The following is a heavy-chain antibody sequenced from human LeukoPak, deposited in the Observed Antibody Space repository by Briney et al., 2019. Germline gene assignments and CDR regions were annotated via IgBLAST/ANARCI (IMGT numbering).Heavy chain of an antibody. V-gene: IGHV4-4*07. CDR2: IYASGVT. CDR1: GGSISGYS. J-gene: IGHJ4*02. CDR3: ARGPFFDS. Sequence: PSETLSLTCTVSGGSISGYSWAWIRQPAGKGLESIGHIYASGVTKYHPSLKSRVTMSVDTSENQFSLRLNSVTAADTAVYYCARGPFFDSWGQGTPVAVSS.